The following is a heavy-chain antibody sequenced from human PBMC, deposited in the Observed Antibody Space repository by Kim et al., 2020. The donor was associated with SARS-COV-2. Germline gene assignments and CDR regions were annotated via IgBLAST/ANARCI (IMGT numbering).Heavy chain of an antibody. CDR2: IYYSGST. V-gene: IGHV4-39*01. CDR3: ARRRITMVRGAPGAFDI. J-gene: IGHJ3*02. CDR1: GGSISSSSYY. D-gene: IGHD3-10*01. Sequence: SETLSLTCTVSGGSISSSSYYWGWIRQPPGKGLEWIGSIYYSGSTYYNPSLKSRVTISVDTSKNQFSLKLSSVTAADTPVYYCARRRITMVRGAPGAFDIWGQGTMVTVSS.